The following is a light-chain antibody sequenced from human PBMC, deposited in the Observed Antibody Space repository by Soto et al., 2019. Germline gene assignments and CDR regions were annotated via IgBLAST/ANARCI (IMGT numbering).Light chain of an antibody. Sequence: QSVLTQPASVSGSPGQSITISCTGTSSDVGGYNYVSWYQQHPGKAPKLMIYDVSNRPSGVSNRFSGSKSGNTASLTSSGLQAEGEADYYCSSYTGRGSLNYVFGSGTKVTVL. CDR3: SSYTGRGSLNYV. CDR2: DVS. J-gene: IGLJ1*01. V-gene: IGLV2-14*01. CDR1: SSDVGGYNY.